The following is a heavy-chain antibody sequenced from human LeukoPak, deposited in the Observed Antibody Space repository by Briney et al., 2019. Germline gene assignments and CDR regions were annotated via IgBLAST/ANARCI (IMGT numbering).Heavy chain of an antibody. CDR1: GFTFSSYW. D-gene: IGHD2-2*01. J-gene: IGHJ5*02. Sequence: GGSLRLSCAASGFTFSSYWMSWVRQAPGKGLEWVANIKQDGSEKYYVDSVKGRFTISRDNAKNSLYLQMNSLRAEGTAVYYCARDPTRAPKNWFDPWGQGTLVTVSS. CDR2: IKQDGSEK. CDR3: ARDPTRAPKNWFDP. V-gene: IGHV3-7*01.